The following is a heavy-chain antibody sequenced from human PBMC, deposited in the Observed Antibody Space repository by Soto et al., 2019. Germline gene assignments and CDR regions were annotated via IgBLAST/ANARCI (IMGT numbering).Heavy chain of an antibody. V-gene: IGHV3-74*02. CDR2: INSDGSVS. D-gene: IGHD2-15*01. J-gene: IGHJ6*03. CDR3: ARGDCVGGTCYSLAGSFYYYMHV. CDR1: GFTFSNYW. Sequence: EVQLVESGGGLVQPGGSLRLSCAASGFTFSNYWMYWVRQAPGKGLEWVSRINSDGSVSSYADSVKGRLTISRDNVKNTLYLQMDSLRAEDTAVYYCARGDCVGGTCYSLAGSFYYYMHVWGKGTKVTVFS.